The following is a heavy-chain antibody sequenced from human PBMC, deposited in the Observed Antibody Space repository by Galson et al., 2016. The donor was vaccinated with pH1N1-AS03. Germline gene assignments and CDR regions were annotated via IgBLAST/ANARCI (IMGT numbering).Heavy chain of an antibody. D-gene: IGHD5-24*01. J-gene: IGHJ4*02. V-gene: IGHV3-33*01. CDR1: GFTFRDYG. Sequence: SLRLSCAASGFTFRDYGFHWVRQAPGKGLEWVAVIWYDGSNKNYVDSVKGRFIVSRDNSNATLYLQMNSLRAKDTAVYYCARDRPNYNVYLDHWGQGILVTASS. CDR2: IWYDGSNK. CDR3: ARDRPNYNVYLDH.